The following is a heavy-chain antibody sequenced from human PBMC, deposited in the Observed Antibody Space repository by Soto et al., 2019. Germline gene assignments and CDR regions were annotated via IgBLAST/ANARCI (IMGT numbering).Heavy chain of an antibody. CDR2: IYCSGST. J-gene: IGHJ4*02. Sequence: QVQLQESGPGLVKPSQTLSLTCTVSGGSISSGGYYWSWIRQHPGKGLEWIGYIYCSGSTYYNPSLKRRVTISVDTSKNQFSLKLSSVTAADTAVYYCARDSTGGYYSARWGQGTLVTVSS. CDR3: ARDSTGGYYSAR. D-gene: IGHD3-22*01. V-gene: IGHV4-31*03. CDR1: GGSISSGGYY.